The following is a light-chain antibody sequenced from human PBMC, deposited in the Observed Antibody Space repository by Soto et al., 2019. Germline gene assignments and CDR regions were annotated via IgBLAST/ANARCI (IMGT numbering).Light chain of an antibody. Sequence: ETVLTLSPSTLSLYPGERATLSCRASQSVSNYVAWYQQKPGQAPRLLIYDASSRATGIPDRFSGSGSGTDFTLTISRLEPEDFAVYYCQQYGSLTWTFGQGTNVDIK. CDR3: QQYGSLTWT. J-gene: IGKJ1*01. CDR1: QSVSNY. V-gene: IGKV3-20*01. CDR2: DAS.